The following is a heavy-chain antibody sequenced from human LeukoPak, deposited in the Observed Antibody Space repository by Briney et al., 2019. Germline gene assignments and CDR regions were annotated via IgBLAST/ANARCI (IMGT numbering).Heavy chain of an antibody. D-gene: IGHD3-10*01. CDR3: VRRRGFGELLSDFDY. CDR2: ISAYNGNT. Sequence: ASVKVSCKASGYTFTSYGISWVRQAPGQGLEWMGWISAYNGNTNYAQKLQGRVTMTTDTSTSTAYMELRSLRSDDTAVYYCVRRRGFGELLSDFDYWGQGTLVTVSS. CDR1: GYTFTSYG. V-gene: IGHV1-18*01. J-gene: IGHJ4*02.